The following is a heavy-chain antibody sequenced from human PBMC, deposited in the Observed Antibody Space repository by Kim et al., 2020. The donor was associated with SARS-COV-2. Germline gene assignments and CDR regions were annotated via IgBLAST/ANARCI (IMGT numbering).Heavy chain of an antibody. Sequence: RVTISVDTSKNQFSLKLSSVTAADTAVYYCARHSPYYYDSSGPFGYYFDYWGQGTLVTVSS. V-gene: IGHV4-39*01. J-gene: IGHJ4*02. CDR3: ARHSPYYYDSSGPFGYYFDY. D-gene: IGHD3-22*01.